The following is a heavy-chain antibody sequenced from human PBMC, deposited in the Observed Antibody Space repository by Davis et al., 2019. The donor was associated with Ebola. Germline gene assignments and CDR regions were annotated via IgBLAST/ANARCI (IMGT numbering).Heavy chain of an antibody. D-gene: IGHD4-17*01. J-gene: IGHJ4*02. CDR1: GFTFSGSA. CDR3: TATVTTSDY. CDR2: IRSQANSYAT. V-gene: IGHV3-73*01. Sequence: GGSLRLSCAASGFTFSGSAMHWVRQASGKGLEWVGRIRSQANSYATAYAASVKGRFTISRDDSKNTAYLQMNSLKTEDTAVYYCTATVTTSDYWGQGTLVTVSS.